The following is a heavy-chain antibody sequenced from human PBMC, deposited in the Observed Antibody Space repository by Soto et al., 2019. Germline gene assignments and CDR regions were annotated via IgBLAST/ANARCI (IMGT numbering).Heavy chain of an antibody. J-gene: IGHJ6*02. CDR2: ISGSGGST. Sequence: GGSLRLSCAASGFTFSSYAMTWIRQAPGKGLEWVSAISGSGGSTYYADSVKGRFTISRDNSKNTLYLQMNSLRAEDTAVYYCAKNVWGITIFGGMDVWGQGTTVTVSS. D-gene: IGHD3-9*01. V-gene: IGHV3-23*01. CDR3: AKNVWGITIFGGMDV. CDR1: GFTFSSYA.